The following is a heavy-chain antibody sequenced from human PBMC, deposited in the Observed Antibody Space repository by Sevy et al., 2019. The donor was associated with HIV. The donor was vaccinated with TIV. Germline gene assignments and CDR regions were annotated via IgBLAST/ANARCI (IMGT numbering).Heavy chain of an antibody. V-gene: IGHV3-48*01. CDR1: GFTFSSYD. D-gene: IGHD3-16*01. J-gene: IGHJ3*02. CDR3: ARDKMGGSFDI. Sequence: GGSLRLSCAASGFTFSSYDMNWVRQAPGKGLEWVSFITTSGGTIYYADSVKGRFTVSRDSAENSLYLQMNSLRVEDTDVYYCARDKMGGSFDIWGQGTMVTVSS. CDR2: ITTSGGTI.